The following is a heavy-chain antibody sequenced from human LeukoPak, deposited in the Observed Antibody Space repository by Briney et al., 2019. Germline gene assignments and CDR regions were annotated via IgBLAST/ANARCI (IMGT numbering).Heavy chain of an antibody. Sequence: PGGSLRLSCAASGFTFNYYWLTWVRQAPGKGLEGVPNIQKDGSEKYYVDSVKGRFIISRDNAKNSLYLQMNSLRAEDTAVYYCARVRKLRTRGVMDPLDYWGQGTLVTVSS. CDR2: IQKDGSEK. D-gene: IGHD3-10*01. CDR3: ARVRKLRTRGVMDPLDY. J-gene: IGHJ4*02. V-gene: IGHV3-7*01. CDR1: GFTFNYYW.